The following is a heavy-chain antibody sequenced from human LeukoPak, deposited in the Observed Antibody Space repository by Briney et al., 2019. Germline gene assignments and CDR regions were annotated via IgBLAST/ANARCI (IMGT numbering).Heavy chain of an antibody. J-gene: IGHJ4*02. Sequence: GGSLRLSCAASGFTFSSYAMHWVRQAPGKGLEWVAVISYDGSNKYYADSVKGRFTISRDNSKNTLYLQMNSLRAEDTAVYYCARDLSSSGWFGPFDYWGQGILVTVSS. CDR1: GFTFSSYA. D-gene: IGHD6-19*01. CDR3: ARDLSSSGWFGPFDY. V-gene: IGHV3-30*04. CDR2: ISYDGSNK.